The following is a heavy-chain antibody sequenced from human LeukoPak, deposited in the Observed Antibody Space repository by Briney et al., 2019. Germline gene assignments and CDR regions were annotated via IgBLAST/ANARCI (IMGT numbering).Heavy chain of an antibody. CDR2: IYSGGNT. CDR3: AKYSSSWAGYFDY. D-gene: IGHD6-13*01. CDR1: GFTVSSNY. Sequence: PGGSLRLSCAASGFTVSSNYMSWVRQAPGKGLEWVSVIYSGGNTYYADSVKGRFTISRDNSKNTLYLQMNSLRAEDTAVYYCAKYSSSWAGYFDYWGQGTLVTVSS. J-gene: IGHJ4*02. V-gene: IGHV3-53*01.